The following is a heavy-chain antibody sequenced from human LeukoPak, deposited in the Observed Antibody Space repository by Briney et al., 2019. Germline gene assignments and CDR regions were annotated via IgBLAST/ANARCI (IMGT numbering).Heavy chain of an antibody. CDR3: ARAEGIQLWSDAFDI. V-gene: IGHV4-59*01. D-gene: IGHD5-18*01. CDR1: GGSISSYY. Sequence: SETLSLTCTVSGGSISSYYWSWLRQPPGKGLEWIGYIYYSGSTNYNPSLKSRVTISVDTSKNQFSLKLSSVTAADTAVYYCARAEGIQLWSDAFDIWGQGTMVTVSS. J-gene: IGHJ3*02. CDR2: IYYSGST.